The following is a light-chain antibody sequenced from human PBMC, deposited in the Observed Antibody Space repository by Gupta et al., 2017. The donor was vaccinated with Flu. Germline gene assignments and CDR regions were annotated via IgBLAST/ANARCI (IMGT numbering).Light chain of an antibody. Sequence: TSSDVGGYNYVSWYQQHPGKAPRLMIYEVSKRPSGVPDRFSGSKSGNTASLTVSGLQAEDEADYYCSSYAGNNTVVFGGGTKLTVL. CDR1: SSDVGGYNY. CDR3: SSYAGNNTVV. J-gene: IGLJ2*01. V-gene: IGLV2-8*01. CDR2: EVS.